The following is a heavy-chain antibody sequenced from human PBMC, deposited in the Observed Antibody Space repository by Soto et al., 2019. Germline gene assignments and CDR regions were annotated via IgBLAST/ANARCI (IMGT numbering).Heavy chain of an antibody. CDR2: IRDKANHYAT. J-gene: IGHJ4*02. CDR3: TRPPSGSYGDDFDY. Sequence: GGSLRLSXKVSGFSFSGSAIHWVRQASGKGLEWVGHIRDKANHYATAYAASLKGRFVISRDDSQNTAYLQMSSLKADDTAVYYCTRPPSGSYGDDFDYWGQGTLVTVSS. V-gene: IGHV3-73*01. D-gene: IGHD1-26*01. CDR1: GFSFSGSA.